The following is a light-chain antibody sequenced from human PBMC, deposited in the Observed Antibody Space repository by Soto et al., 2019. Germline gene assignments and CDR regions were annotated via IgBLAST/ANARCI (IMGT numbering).Light chain of an antibody. J-gene: IGKJ5*01. V-gene: IGKV3-15*01. Sequence: IVMTQSPATLSVSPGERATLSCRASQNIYSNVAWYEPRRGQAPRLLIYRASTRATGIPARFSGSGSGTDFTLTISSLEPEDFAVYYCQQRSNFGQGTRLEIK. CDR1: QNIYSN. CDR3: QQRSN. CDR2: RAS.